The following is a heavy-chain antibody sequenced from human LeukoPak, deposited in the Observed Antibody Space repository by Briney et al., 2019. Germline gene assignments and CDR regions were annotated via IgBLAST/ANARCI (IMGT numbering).Heavy chain of an antibody. CDR1: GFTFSSYA. CDR2: ISYDGSNK. V-gene: IGHV3-30*04. Sequence: TGRSLRLSCAASGFTFSSYAMHWVRQAPGKGLEWVAVISYDGSNKYYADSVKGRFTISRDNSKNTLYLQMNSLRAEDTAVYYCAREMGYYYGMDVWGQGTTVTVSS. J-gene: IGHJ6*02. CDR3: AREMGYYYGMDV. D-gene: IGHD2-8*01.